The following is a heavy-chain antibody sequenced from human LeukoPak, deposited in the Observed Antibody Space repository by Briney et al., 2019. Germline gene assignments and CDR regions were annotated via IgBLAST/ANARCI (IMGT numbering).Heavy chain of an antibody. D-gene: IGHD6-6*01. Sequence: PGGSLRLSCAASGFTFSSYSMNWVRQAPGKGLEWVSSISSSSSYIYYADSVKGRFTISRDNAKNSLYLQMNSLRVEDTAVYYCARPSIAARHGAFDIWGQGTMVTVSS. CDR1: GFTFSSYS. V-gene: IGHV3-21*01. CDR2: ISSSSSYI. J-gene: IGHJ3*02. CDR3: ARPSIAARHGAFDI.